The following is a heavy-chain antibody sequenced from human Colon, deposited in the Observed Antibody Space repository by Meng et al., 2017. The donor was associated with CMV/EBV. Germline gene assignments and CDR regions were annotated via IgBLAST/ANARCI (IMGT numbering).Heavy chain of an antibody. D-gene: IGHD2-2*01. CDR3: ARAGVVVRGGLKFDP. CDR2: ISSGSRSV. V-gene: IGHV3-21*04. Sequence: GGSLRLSCAASGFTFSSYTMNWVRQAPGKGLEWVSSISSGSRSVYYADSVKGRFTISRDNAKSSLYLQMNSLTADDTAVYYCARAGVVVRGGLKFDPWGQGTLVTVSS. CDR1: GFTFSSYT. J-gene: IGHJ5*02.